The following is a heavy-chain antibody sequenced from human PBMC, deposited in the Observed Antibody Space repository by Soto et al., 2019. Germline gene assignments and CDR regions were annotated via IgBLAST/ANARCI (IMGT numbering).Heavy chain of an antibody. CDR3: ARHEDIVVVPAAMRPKVGFDP. J-gene: IGHJ5*02. Sequence: GESLKISCKGSGYSFTSYWIGWVRQMPGKGLEWMGIIYPGDSDTRYSPSFQGQVTISADKSISTAYLQWSSLKASDTAMYYCARHEDIVVVPAAMRPKVGFDPWGQGTLVTVSS. D-gene: IGHD2-2*01. CDR2: IYPGDSDT. V-gene: IGHV5-51*01. CDR1: GYSFTSYW.